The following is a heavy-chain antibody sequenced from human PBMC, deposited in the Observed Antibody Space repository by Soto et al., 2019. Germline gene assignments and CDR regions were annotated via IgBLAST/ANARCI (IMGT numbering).Heavy chain of an antibody. V-gene: IGHV4-61*01. D-gene: IGHD3-10*01. J-gene: IGHJ4*02. CDR3: ARESKNLLTVRGPPYSLDF. CDR2: VSSSGTT. Sequence: PSETLSLTCAVSGASVGGGNYFWGWIRQSPGKGLEWVASVSSSGTTKSNPSLRSRLTMSVETSKNQVSLGVASVTSEDTAIYYYARESKNLLTVRGPPYSLDFWGQGTLLTVFS. CDR1: GASVGGGNYF.